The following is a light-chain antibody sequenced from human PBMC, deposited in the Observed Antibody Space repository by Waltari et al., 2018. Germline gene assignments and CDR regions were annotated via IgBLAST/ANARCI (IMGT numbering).Light chain of an antibody. Sequence: DIQMTQSPSSLPASVGDRVTITCRASQSISTYLNWYQQKPGKAPNLMIYAASTLQSGVPSRFSGSGSETDFTLTISSLQPEDFATYYCQQSYNAPRTFGLGTKVDIK. CDR1: QSISTY. V-gene: IGKV1-39*01. CDR2: AAS. CDR3: QQSYNAPRT. J-gene: IGKJ3*01.